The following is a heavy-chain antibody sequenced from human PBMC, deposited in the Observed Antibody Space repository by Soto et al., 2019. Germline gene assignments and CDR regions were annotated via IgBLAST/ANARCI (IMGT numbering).Heavy chain of an antibody. CDR1: GFTFSSYS. Sequence: EVQLVESGGGLVQPGGSLILSCAASGFTFSSYSMNWVRQAPGKGLEWVSYISSSSSTIYYADSVKGRFTISRDNAKNSLYLQMNSLRAEDTAVYYCARVLSYGGNPFDYWGQGTLVTVSS. D-gene: IGHD4-17*01. V-gene: IGHV3-48*01. CDR3: ARVLSYGGNPFDY. CDR2: ISSSSSTI. J-gene: IGHJ4*02.